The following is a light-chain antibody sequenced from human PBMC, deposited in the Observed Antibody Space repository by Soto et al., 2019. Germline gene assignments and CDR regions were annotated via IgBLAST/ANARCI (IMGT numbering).Light chain of an antibody. J-gene: IGLJ3*02. CDR1: SSDFGDDKY. Sequence: QSVLTQPASVSGSPGQSITVSCTGSSSDFGDDKYVSWYQQQPGKGPNLLIYGVNSRPSGISNRFSGSKSGNTASLTISGLQDEDEAEYFCGSFTTSRIWVFGGGTQLTVL. V-gene: IGLV2-14*01. CDR3: GSFTTSRIWV. CDR2: GVN.